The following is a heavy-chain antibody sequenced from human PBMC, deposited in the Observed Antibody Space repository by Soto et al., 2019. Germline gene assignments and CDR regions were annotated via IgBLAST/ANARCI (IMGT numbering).Heavy chain of an antibody. CDR1: GGTFSSYT. D-gene: IGHD2-21*01. CDR2: IIPILGIA. Sequence: QVQLVQSGAEVKKPGSSVKVSCKASGGTFSSYTISWVRQAPGQGLEWMGRIIPILGIANYAQKFQGRVTVTADKSTSTAYIELSILRSEDTAVYYCARDPSAGDSAGYWGQGTLVTVSS. J-gene: IGHJ4*02. CDR3: ARDPSAGDSAGY. V-gene: IGHV1-69*08.